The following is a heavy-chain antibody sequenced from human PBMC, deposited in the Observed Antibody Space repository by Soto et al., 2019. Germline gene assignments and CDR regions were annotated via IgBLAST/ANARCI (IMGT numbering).Heavy chain of an antibody. Sequence: GGSLRLSCAASGFTLSEYNMNWVRQAPGKGLEWVSYISSSSSTIYYADSVKGRFTISRDDAKNSLYLQMNSLRAEDTAFYYCAGAFDIWGQGTMVTVSS. V-gene: IGHV3-48*01. CDR2: ISSSSSTI. J-gene: IGHJ3*02. CDR1: GFTLSEYN. CDR3: AGAFDI.